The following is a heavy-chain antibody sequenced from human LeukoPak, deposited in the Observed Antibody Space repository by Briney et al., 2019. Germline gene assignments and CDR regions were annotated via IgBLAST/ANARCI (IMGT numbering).Heavy chain of an antibody. CDR2: IYTSGST. CDR3: ARDVVVVTAIGNWFDP. V-gene: IGHV4-61*02. D-gene: IGHD2-21*02. CDR1: GGSISSGSYY. J-gene: IGHJ5*02. Sequence: PSQTLSLTCTVSGGSISSGSYYWSWIRQPAGKGLEWIGRIYTSGSTNYNPSLKSRVTISVETSKNQFSLKLSSVTAADTAVYYCARDVVVVTAIGNWFDPWGQGTLVTVSS.